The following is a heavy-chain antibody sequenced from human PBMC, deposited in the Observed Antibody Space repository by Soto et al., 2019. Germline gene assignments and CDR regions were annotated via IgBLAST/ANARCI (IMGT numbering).Heavy chain of an antibody. CDR1: GFTFNNYA. V-gene: IGHV3-23*01. Sequence: EVQLLDSGGGLVQPGGSLRLSCAASGFTFNNYAMNWVRQVPGKGLEWVATISGTGGSTYYADSVKGRFTISRDNSKNTLYLQMNSLRVEETAVYYCAKDRLGGNFDYWGQGTQVTVSS. CDR2: ISGTGGST. J-gene: IGHJ4*02. CDR3: AKDRLGGNFDY.